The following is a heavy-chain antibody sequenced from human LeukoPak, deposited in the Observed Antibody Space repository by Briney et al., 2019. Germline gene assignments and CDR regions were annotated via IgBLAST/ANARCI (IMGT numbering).Heavy chain of an antibody. CDR2: INHSGST. CDR1: GGSFAGYY. J-gene: IGHJ6*03. V-gene: IGHV4-34*01. CDR3: ARGVVVPAAEYYYYYYMDV. Sequence: PSETLSLTCAVYGGSFAGYYWSWIRQPPGKGLEWIGEINHSGSTNYNPSLKSRVTISVDTSKNQFSLKLSSVTAADTAVYYCARGVVVPAAEYYYYYYMDVWGKGTTVTVSS. D-gene: IGHD2-2*01.